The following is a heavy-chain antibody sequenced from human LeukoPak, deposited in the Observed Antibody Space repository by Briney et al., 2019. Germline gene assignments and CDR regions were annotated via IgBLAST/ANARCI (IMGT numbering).Heavy chain of an antibody. D-gene: IGHD4-17*01. CDR2: IYYSGST. CDR1: GGSISSYY. J-gene: IGHJ4*02. CDR3: ARRDDYGDSYYFDY. V-gene: IGHV4-59*08. Sequence: SETLSLTCTVSGGSISSYYWNWIRQPPGKGLEWIGYIYYSGSTNYNPSLKSRVTISVDTSKNQFSLKLSSVTAADTAVYYCARRDDYGDSYYFDYWGQGNLVTVSS.